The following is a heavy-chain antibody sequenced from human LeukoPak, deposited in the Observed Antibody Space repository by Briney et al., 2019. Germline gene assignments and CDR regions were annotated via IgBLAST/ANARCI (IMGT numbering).Heavy chain of an antibody. Sequence: PGGSLRLSCAASGFTFSSYGMHWVRQAPGKGLEWVAVISYDGSNKYYADSVKGRFTISRDNSKNTLYLQMNSLRAEDTAVYYCAKDVRGSSLFLYYGMDVWGQGTTVTVPS. D-gene: IGHD6-13*01. CDR3: AKDVRGSSLFLYYGMDV. CDR1: GFTFSSYG. CDR2: ISYDGSNK. J-gene: IGHJ6*02. V-gene: IGHV3-30*18.